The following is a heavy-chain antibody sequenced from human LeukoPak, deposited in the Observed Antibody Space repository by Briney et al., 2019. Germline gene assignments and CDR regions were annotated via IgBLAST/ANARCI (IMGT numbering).Heavy chain of an antibody. D-gene: IGHD2-21*02. CDR1: GFTFSSYS. J-gene: IGHJ3*02. Sequence: PGGSLRLPCAASGFTFSSYSMNWVPQAPGKGLECVSSISSSSSYIYYADSVKGRFTISRDNAKNSLYLQMNSLRAEDTAVYYCARDQLLMVVTAHIDAFDIWGQGTMVTVSS. CDR3: ARDQLLMVVTAHIDAFDI. CDR2: ISSSSSYI. V-gene: IGHV3-21*01.